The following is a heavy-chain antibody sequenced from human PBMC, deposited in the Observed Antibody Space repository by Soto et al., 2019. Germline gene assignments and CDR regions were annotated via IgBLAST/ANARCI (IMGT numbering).Heavy chain of an antibody. CDR1: GGSISSGGYY. V-gene: IGHV4-31*03. CDR2: IYYSGST. CDR3: ASGTEVSPSWDV. Sequence: QVQLQESGPGLVKPSQTLSLTCTVSGGSISSGGYYWSWIRQHPGKGLEWIGYIYYSGSTYYNPTLTSRVTLSVDTSKNQFSLRLSSVTAADTAVYYCASGTEVSPSWDVWGRWTTVTV. J-gene: IGHJ6*02. D-gene: IGHD1-26*01.